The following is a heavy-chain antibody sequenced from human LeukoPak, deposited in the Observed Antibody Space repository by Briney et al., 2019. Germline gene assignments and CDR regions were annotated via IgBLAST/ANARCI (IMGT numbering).Heavy chain of an antibody. CDR3: ARHHSIEMATNRPLDY. V-gene: IGHV4-39*01. D-gene: IGHD5-24*01. Sequence: PSETLSLTCTVSGGSISSSSYYWGWIRQPPGKGLEWIGSIYYSGSTYYNPSLKSRVTISVDTSKNQFSLKLSSVTAADTAVYYCARHHSIEMATNRPLDYWGQGTLVTVSS. CDR1: GGSISSSSYY. CDR2: IYYSGST. J-gene: IGHJ4*02.